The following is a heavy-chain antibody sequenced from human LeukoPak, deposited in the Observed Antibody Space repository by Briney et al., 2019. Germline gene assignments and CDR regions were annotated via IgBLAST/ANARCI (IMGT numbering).Heavy chain of an antibody. Sequence: GGSLRLSCAASGFPFSSYEMNWVRQAPGKGLEGVAVISYDGSNKYYADSVKGRFTISRDNSKNTLYLQMNSLRAEDTAVYYCAKDLDGQQWLVPHFDYWGQGTLVTVSS. CDR2: ISYDGSNK. J-gene: IGHJ4*02. CDR3: AKDLDGQQWLVPHFDY. V-gene: IGHV3-30*18. CDR1: GFPFSSYE. D-gene: IGHD6-19*01.